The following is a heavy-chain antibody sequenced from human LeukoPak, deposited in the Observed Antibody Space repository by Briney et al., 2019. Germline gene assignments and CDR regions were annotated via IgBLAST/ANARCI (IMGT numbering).Heavy chain of an antibody. J-gene: IGHJ5*02. CDR1: GGSISSSTYY. CDR2: ISYSGST. V-gene: IGHV4-39*01. Sequence: SETLSLTCTVSGGSISSSTYYWGWIRQPPGKGLDWIGSISYSGSTYYNPSLKSRVTISVDTSKNQFSLKLSSVTAADTAVYYCARSPTTFSIAAAVVVPWFDPWGQGTLVTVSS. D-gene: IGHD6-13*01. CDR3: ARSPTTFSIAAAVVVPWFDP.